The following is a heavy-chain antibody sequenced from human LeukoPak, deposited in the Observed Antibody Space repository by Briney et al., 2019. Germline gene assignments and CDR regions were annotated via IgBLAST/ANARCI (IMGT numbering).Heavy chain of an antibody. J-gene: IGHJ4*02. D-gene: IGHD3-22*01. V-gene: IGHV3-21*01. CDR3: ARDQQPYYYDSSGKRPFDY. CDR2: ISSSSSYI. Sequence: GGSLRLSCAASGFTFSSYSMNWVRQAPEKGLEWVSSISSSSSYIYYADSVKGRFTISRDNAKNSLYLQMNSLRAEDTAVYYCARDQQPYYYDSSGKRPFDYWGQGTLVTVSS. CDR1: GFTFSSYS.